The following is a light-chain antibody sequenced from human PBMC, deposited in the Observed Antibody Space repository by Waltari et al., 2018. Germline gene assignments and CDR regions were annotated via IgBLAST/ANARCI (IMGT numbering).Light chain of an antibody. J-gene: IGKJ1*01. CDR2: AAS. CDR3: QQSYTTPWT. V-gene: IGKV1-39*01. CDR1: QTISGY. Sequence: DIQMTQSPSSLSASVGDRITITCRAGQTISGYLNWYQQKSGIAPKLLIYAASSLQSGVPSRFSGSGSGTEFTLTINSLQPEDSATYYCQQSYTTPWTFGQGTKVEVK.